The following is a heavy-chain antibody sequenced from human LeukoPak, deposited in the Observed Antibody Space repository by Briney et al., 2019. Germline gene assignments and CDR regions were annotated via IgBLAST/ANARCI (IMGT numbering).Heavy chain of an antibody. Sequence: PGGSLSLSCAASGFPVSSNYMSWVRQAPGKGLEWVSVIYSGGSTYYADSVKGRFTISRDNAKNSLYLQMNSLRAEDTAVYYCARDPGANWFDPWGQGTLVTVSS. V-gene: IGHV3-53*01. CDR1: GFPVSSNY. CDR3: ARDPGANWFDP. J-gene: IGHJ5*02. D-gene: IGHD4/OR15-4a*01. CDR2: IYSGGST.